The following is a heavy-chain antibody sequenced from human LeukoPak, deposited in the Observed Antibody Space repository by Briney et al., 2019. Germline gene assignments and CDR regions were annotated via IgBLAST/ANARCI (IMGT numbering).Heavy chain of an antibody. Sequence: GGSLRLSCAASGFIFTDYYMSWIRQAPGKGLEWVSSISSSSSYIYYADSVKGRFTISRDNAKNSLYLQMNSLRAEDTAVYYCARGGTNPYYDSSGLRSVWFDPWGQGTLVTVSS. CDR1: GFIFTDYY. J-gene: IGHJ5*02. CDR3: ARGGTNPYYDSSGLRSVWFDP. CDR2: ISSSSSYI. D-gene: IGHD3-22*01. V-gene: IGHV3-11*06.